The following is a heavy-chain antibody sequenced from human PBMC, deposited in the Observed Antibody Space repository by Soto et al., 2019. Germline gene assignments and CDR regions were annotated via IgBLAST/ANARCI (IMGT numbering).Heavy chain of an antibody. CDR3: SRDGDYYGSGGHFDY. J-gene: IGHJ4*02. Sequence: QPGGSLRLSCAASGFTFSSYAMHWVRQAPGKGLEYVSAISSNGGSTYYANSVKGRFTISRDNSKNTLYLQMGSLRAEDMAVYYCSRDGDYYGSGGHFDYWGQGTLVTVSS. CDR1: GFTFSSYA. D-gene: IGHD3-10*01. CDR2: ISSNGGST. V-gene: IGHV3-64*01.